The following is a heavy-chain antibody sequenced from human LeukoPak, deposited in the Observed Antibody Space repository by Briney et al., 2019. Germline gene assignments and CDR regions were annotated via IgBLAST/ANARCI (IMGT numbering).Heavy chain of an antibody. D-gene: IGHD3-10*01. J-gene: IGHJ4*02. CDR2: ISYDGSNK. CDR1: GFTFSSYA. CDR3: AKDPLWFQEYYFDY. V-gene: IGHV3-30-3*01. Sequence: PGGSLRLSCAASGFTFSSYAMHWVRQAPGKGLEWVAVISYDGSNKYYADSVKGRFTISRDNSKNTLYLQMNSLRAEDTAVYYCAKDPLWFQEYYFDYWGQGTLVTVSS.